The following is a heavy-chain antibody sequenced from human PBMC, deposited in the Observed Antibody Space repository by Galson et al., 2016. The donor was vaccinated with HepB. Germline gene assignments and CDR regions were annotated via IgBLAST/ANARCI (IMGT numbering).Heavy chain of an antibody. D-gene: IGHD1-14*01. CDR2: ISTTSSYA. CDR3: ARNTPSPGNGAYFDY. J-gene: IGHJ4*02. V-gene: IGHV3-11*03. CDR1: GFTFNCC. Sequence: SLRLSCAASGFTFNCCMSWVRQAPGKGLEWISYISTTSSYALYADSVKGRFTISRDNARNSLYLQRNSLRADDTAVYYCARNTPSPGNGAYFDYWGQGTLVTVSS.